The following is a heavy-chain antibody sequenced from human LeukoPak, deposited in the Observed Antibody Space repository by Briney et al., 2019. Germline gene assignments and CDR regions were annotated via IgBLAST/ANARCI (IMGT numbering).Heavy chain of an antibody. D-gene: IGHD4-17*01. CDR2: LIPIFGIA. V-gene: IGHV1-69*04. Sequence: GASVKVSCNASGVTFSSYSISWVRQAPGQGLEWMLRLIPIFGIANYAQKFQGRVTITADKSTSTAYMELSSLRSEDTAVYYCARDVPTGGDYVNGMDVWGQGTTVTVSS. CDR3: ARDVPTGGDYVNGMDV. CDR1: GVTFSSYS. J-gene: IGHJ6*02.